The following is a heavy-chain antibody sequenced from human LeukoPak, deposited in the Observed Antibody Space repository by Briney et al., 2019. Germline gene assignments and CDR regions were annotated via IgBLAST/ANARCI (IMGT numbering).Heavy chain of an antibody. CDR1: GGTFSSYA. CDR3: ARGLTYYYGSGSYIVDAFDI. V-gene: IGHV1-69*01. CDR2: IIPIFGTA. J-gene: IGHJ3*02. Sequence: ASVKVSCKASGGTFSSYAISWVRQVPGQGLEWMGGIIPIFGTANYAQKFQGRVTITADESTSTAYMELSSLRSEDTAVYYCARGLTYYYGSGSYIVDAFDIWGQGTMVTVSS. D-gene: IGHD3-10*01.